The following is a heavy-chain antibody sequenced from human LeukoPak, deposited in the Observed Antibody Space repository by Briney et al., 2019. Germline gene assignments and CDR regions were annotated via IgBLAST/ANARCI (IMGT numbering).Heavy chain of an antibody. D-gene: IGHD6-19*01. CDR1: GGSISSYY. CDR3: ARGASGWSRSNFDY. CDR2: IYYSGST. Sequence: PSETLSLTCIVSGGSISSYYWSWIRQPPGKGLEWIGYIYYSGSTNYNPSLKSRVTISVDTSKNQFSLNLTSVTAADTAVYYCARGASGWSRSNFDYWGQGTLVTVSS. V-gene: IGHV4-59*01. J-gene: IGHJ4*02.